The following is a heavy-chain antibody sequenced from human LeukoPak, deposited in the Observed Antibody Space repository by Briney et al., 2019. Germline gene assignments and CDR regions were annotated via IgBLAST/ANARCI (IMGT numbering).Heavy chain of an antibody. CDR1: GFTFSSYW. J-gene: IGHJ3*02. CDR3: AREEGALGAAFDI. CDR2: IKQDGSEK. V-gene: IGHV3-7*01. Sequence: SGGSLRLSCAASGFTFSSYWMSWVRQAPGKGLEWVANIKQDGSEKYYVDSVKGRFTISRDNAKNSLYLQMNSLRAEDTAVYCCAREEGALGAAFDIWGQGTMVTVSS. D-gene: IGHD3-16*01.